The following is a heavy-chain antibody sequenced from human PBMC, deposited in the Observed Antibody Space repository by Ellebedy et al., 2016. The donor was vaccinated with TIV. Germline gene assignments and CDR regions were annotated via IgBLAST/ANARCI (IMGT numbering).Heavy chain of an antibody. V-gene: IGHV3-74*01. CDR1: GFTFSRYW. J-gene: IGHJ3*02. D-gene: IGHD1-1*01. CDR2: IDNDGTRT. Sequence: GESLKISXVASGFTFSRYWMHWVRQVPGKGLVWVSRIDNDGTRTDYADSVKGRFTISRDNAKSTLYLQMNSLRAEDTAVYYCMNVGASDIWGQGTLVTVSS. CDR3: MNVGASDI.